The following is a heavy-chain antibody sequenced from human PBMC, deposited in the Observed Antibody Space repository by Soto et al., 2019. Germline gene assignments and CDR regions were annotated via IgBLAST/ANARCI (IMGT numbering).Heavy chain of an antibody. V-gene: IGHV3-74*01. CDR1: GFTFSSYW. Sequence: GGSLRLSCAASGFTFSSYWMHWVRQAPGKGLVWVSRINSDGSSTSYADSVKGRFTISRDNAKNTLYLQMNSLRAEDTAVYYCARWGVVVPAQEYYFDYWGQGTLVTVSS. J-gene: IGHJ4*02. D-gene: IGHD2-2*01. CDR2: INSDGSST. CDR3: ARWGVVVPAQEYYFDY.